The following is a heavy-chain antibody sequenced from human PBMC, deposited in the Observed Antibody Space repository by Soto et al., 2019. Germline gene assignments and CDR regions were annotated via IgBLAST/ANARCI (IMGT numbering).Heavy chain of an antibody. CDR1: GFTFSSYG. V-gene: IGHV3-33*01. CDR3: AREETAWPLAYGLDV. J-gene: IGHJ6*02. CDR2: IWYDGSNK. D-gene: IGHD2-21*02. Sequence: PGGSLRLSCAASGFTFSSYGMHWVRQAPGKGLEWVAVIWYDGSNKYYADSVKGRFTISRDNSKNSLSLQMNSLRAEDTGVYYCAREETAWPLAYGLDVWGQGTTVTVSS.